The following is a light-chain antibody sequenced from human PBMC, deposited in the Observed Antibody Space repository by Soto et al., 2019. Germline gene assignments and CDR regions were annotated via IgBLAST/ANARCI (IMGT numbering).Light chain of an antibody. Sequence: EIVLTQSPGTLSLSPGERATLSCRASQSVTSNYLAWYQQRPGQIPRLIIYGTSSRAGGVPDRFRGSGSGNDLTLTMDRLDAKVYEVCYWQQYGGSSGTFRQGTKV. J-gene: IGKJ1*01. CDR3: QQYGGSSGT. CDR1: QSVTSNY. V-gene: IGKV3-20*01. CDR2: GTS.